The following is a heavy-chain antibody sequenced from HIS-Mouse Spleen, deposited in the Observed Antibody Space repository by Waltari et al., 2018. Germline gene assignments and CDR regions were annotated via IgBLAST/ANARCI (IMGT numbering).Heavy chain of an antibody. CDR3: ARLTGVYYFDY. J-gene: IGHJ4*02. D-gene: IGHD7-27*01. V-gene: IGHV4-59*01. CDR2: IYYSGST. Sequence: QVQLQESGPGLVKPSETLSLTCTVSGGSISSYYWSWIRQPPGKGLEWIGYIYYSGSTNYNPSLKSRVTISVDTSKNQFSLKLSSVTAADTAVYYCARLTGVYYFDYWGQGTLVTVSS. CDR1: GGSISSYY.